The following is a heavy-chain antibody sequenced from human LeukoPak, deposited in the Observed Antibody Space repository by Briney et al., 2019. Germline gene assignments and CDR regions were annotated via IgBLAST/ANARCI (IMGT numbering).Heavy chain of an antibody. V-gene: IGHV4-4*07. CDR3: ARVKQQLVSVFDY. Sequence: SETLSLTFTVSGGSISIYYWSWIRQPAGKGLEWIGRIYTSGSTNYNPSLKSRVTMSVDTSKNQFSLKLSSVTAADTAVYYCARVKQQLVSVFDYWGQGTLITVSS. D-gene: IGHD6-13*01. J-gene: IGHJ4*02. CDR2: IYTSGST. CDR1: GGSISIYY.